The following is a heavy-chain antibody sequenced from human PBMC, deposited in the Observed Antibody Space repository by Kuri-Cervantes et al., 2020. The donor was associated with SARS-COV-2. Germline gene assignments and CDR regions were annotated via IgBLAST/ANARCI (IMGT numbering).Heavy chain of an antibody. V-gene: IGHV3-15*07. Sequence: GESLKISCAASGFTFSNAWMNWVRQAPGKGLEWVGRIKSKTDGGTTDYAAPVKGRFTISRDDSKNTLYLQMNSLKTEDTAVYYCARGQWLVGYWGQGTLVTVSS. CDR1: GFTFSNAW. CDR2: IKSKTDGGTT. D-gene: IGHD6-19*01. J-gene: IGHJ4*02. CDR3: ARGQWLVGY.